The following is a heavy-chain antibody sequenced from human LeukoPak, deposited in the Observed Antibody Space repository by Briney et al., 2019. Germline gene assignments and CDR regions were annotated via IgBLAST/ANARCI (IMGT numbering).Heavy chain of an antibody. J-gene: IGHJ5*02. Sequence: SETLSLTCAVYGGSFSGYYWSWIRQPPGKGLEWIGEINYSGSTYYNPSLKSRGTISVDTSKNQFSLKLSSVIAADTAVYYCARQPYYDSSGYYSSWFDPWGQGTLVTVSS. CDR3: ARQPYYDSSGYYSSWFDP. CDR2: INYSGST. D-gene: IGHD3-22*01. CDR1: GGSFSGYY. V-gene: IGHV4-34*01.